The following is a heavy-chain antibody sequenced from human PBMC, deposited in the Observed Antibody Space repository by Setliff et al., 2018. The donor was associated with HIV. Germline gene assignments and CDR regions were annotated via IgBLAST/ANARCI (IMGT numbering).Heavy chain of an antibody. J-gene: IGHJ6*02. D-gene: IGHD1-7*01. Sequence: SETLSLTCTVSGGSIRSRYWSWIRQPPGKGLEWIGSFYHTGSTHYNPSLKSRTTMSLDTSRNQVSLKLSSVSAADTAVYYCARDQGLELRGDYYYYGMDVWGQGTTVTVSS. CDR1: GGSIRSRY. V-gene: IGHV4-59*11. CDR2: FYHTGST. CDR3: ARDQGLELRGDYYYYGMDV.